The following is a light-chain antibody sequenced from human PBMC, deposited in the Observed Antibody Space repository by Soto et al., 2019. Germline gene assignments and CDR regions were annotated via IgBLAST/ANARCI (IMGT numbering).Light chain of an antibody. CDR3: CSYTSSDTDV. CDR2: EVG. V-gene: IGLV2-14*01. J-gene: IGLJ1*01. CDR1: SSDVGLYDY. Sequence: QSALTQPASVSGSPGQSITISCTGTSSDVGLYDYVSWYQQHPGKVPKLIISEVGNRASGVSDRFSGSKSGNTASLTISGLQAGDEADYYCCSYTSSDTDVFGSGTKLTVL.